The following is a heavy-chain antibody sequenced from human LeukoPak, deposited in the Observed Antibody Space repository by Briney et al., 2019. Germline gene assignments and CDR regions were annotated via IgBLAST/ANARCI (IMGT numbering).Heavy chain of an antibody. V-gene: IGHV4-39*01. J-gene: IGHJ6*02. CDR1: GGSISSSGYY. CDR2: IYYSGST. CDR3: ARHLDGDRYCYYYGVDV. D-gene: IGHD4-17*01. Sequence: SETLSLTCAVSGGSISSSGYYWGWIRQPPGKGLEWIGTIYYSGSTYYNPSLKSRVTISVDTSKKQFSLKLSSVTAADTAVYYCARHLDGDRYCYYYGVDVWGQGTTVTVSS.